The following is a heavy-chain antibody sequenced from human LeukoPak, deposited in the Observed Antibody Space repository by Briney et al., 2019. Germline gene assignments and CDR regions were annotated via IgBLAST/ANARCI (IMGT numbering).Heavy chain of an antibody. CDR3: ARSKVEWELPFDY. V-gene: IGHV4-39*07. D-gene: IGHD1-26*01. J-gene: IGHJ4*02. CDR1: GGSISSSSYY. Sequence: SETLSLTCTVSGGSISSSSYYWGWIRQPPGKGLEWIGSIYYSGSTYYNPSLKSRVTISVDTSKNQFSLKLSSVTAADTAVYYCARSKVEWELPFDYWGQGTLVTVSS. CDR2: IYYSGST.